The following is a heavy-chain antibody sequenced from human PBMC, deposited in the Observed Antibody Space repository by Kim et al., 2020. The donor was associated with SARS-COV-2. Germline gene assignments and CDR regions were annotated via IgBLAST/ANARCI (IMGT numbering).Heavy chain of an antibody. CDR3: ARNIGMDV. CDR2: ISSSRRYK. D-gene: IGHD2-15*01. Sequence: GGSLRLSCAASGFTFSNYNMNWVRQAPGKGLEWVSSISSSRRYKNYADSVKGRFTISRDNAKDSVFLQMDSLRAEDTAVYFCARNIGMDVLGHGTKVTVS. V-gene: IGHV3-21*01. CDR1: GFTFSNYN. J-gene: IGHJ6*02.